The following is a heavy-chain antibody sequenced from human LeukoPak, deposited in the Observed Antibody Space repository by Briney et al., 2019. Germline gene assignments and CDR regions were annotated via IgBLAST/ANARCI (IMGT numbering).Heavy chain of an antibody. V-gene: IGHV3-48*01. CDR1: GFTFSSYS. CDR3: SVRGVIAYIQYYYMDV. J-gene: IGHJ6*03. CDR2: ISSSSSTI. D-gene: IGHD3-10*01. Sequence: GGSLRLSCAASGFTFSSYSMNWVRQAPGKGLEWVSYISSSSSTIYYADSVKGRFTISRDNAKNSLYLQMNSLRAEDTAVYYCSVRGVIAYIQYYYMDVWGKGTTVTISS.